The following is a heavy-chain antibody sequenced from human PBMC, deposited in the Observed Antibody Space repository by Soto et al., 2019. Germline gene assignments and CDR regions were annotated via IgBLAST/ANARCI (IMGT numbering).Heavy chain of an antibody. V-gene: IGHV1-3*05. CDR2: MNAGNGNT. J-gene: IGHJ4*02. CDR1: GYTFTGYA. Sequence: QVQLVQSGAEEKKPGASVKVSCKASGYTFTGYAMHWVRQAPGQRLEWMGWMNAGNGNTKHSQKFQARVTITRDTSASTAYMELSSLRSEDTAVYYCARAVAVPADFDYWGQGTLVTVSS. D-gene: IGHD6-19*01. CDR3: ARAVAVPADFDY.